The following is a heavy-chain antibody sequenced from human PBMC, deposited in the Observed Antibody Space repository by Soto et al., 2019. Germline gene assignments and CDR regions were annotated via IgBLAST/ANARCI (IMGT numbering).Heavy chain of an antibody. Sequence: PSETLSLTCTVSGGSISGFFWTWVRQPPGMPLEGLGHVAASGSTAYNPSLRSRLSLSLDVSKNRFSLELTSVTAADTATYYCAKSRDAYNFYFYYGMDVWGQGTSVTVSS. V-gene: IGHV4-4*07. CDR2: VAASGST. D-gene: IGHD1-1*01. J-gene: IGHJ6*02. CDR3: AKSRDAYNFYFYYGMDV. CDR1: GGSISGFF.